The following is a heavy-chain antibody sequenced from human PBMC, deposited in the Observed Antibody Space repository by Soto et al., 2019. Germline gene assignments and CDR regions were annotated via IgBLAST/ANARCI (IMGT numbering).Heavy chain of an antibody. CDR1: GFTFNSYG. J-gene: IGHJ4*02. CDR2: ISYDGSNK. CDR3: AKAPSYDILTGPLDY. V-gene: IGHV3-30*18. D-gene: IGHD3-9*01. Sequence: GGSMRICSAACGFTFNSYGMPWVRQATGKGLEWVAVISYDGSNKYYADSVKGRFTVSRDNSKNSLYLQMNSLRTEDTASYYCAKAPSYDILTGPLDYWGQGTLVTVSS.